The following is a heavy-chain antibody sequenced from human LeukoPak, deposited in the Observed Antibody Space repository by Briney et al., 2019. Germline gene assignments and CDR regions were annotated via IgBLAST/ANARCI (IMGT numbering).Heavy chain of an antibody. J-gene: IGHJ5*02. CDR1: GYTLTELS. CDR2: FDPEDGET. V-gene: IGHV1-24*01. Sequence: GASVKVSCKVSGYTLTELSMHWVRQAPGKGLEWMGGFDPEDGETIYAQKFQGRVTMTRDTSTSTVYMELSSLRSEDTAVYYCARADPDNWFDPWGQGTLVTVSS. CDR3: ARADPDNWFDP.